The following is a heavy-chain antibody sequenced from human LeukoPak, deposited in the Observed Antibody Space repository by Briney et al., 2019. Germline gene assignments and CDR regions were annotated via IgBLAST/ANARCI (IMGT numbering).Heavy chain of an antibody. D-gene: IGHD3-3*01. V-gene: IGHV1-69*13. CDR3: ARGPRLRDFWSGYYTGMSPNWFDP. CDR1: GGTFSSYA. CDR2: IIPIFGTA. J-gene: IGHJ5*02. Sequence: ASVKLSCKASGGTFSSYAISWVRQAPGQGLEWMGGIIPIFGTANYTQKFQGRVTITADESTSTAYMELSSLRSEDTAVYYRARGPRLRDFWSGYYTGMSPNWFDPWGQGTLVTVSS.